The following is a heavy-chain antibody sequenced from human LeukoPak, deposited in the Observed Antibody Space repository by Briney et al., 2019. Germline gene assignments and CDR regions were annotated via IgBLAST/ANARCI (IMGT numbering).Heavy chain of an antibody. J-gene: IGHJ6*03. CDR1: GYSISSGYY. Sequence: SETLSLTCAVSGYSISSGYYWGWIRQPAGNGLEWIGSMYHGGSTFYNPSLRSRVTVLVDTPKNQVSLKLSSVTAADTAVYYCARQQYQLLRFLEHYYMDVWGKGTTVTVSS. CDR3: ARQQYQLLRFLEHYYMDV. D-gene: IGHD2-2*01. V-gene: IGHV4-38-2*01. CDR2: MYHGGST.